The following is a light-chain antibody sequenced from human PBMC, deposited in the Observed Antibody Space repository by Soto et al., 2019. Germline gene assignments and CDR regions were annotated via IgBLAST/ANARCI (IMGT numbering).Light chain of an antibody. J-gene: IGLJ2*01. CDR3: SLYAGSNIVV. CDR1: SSDVGGYNF. CDR2: EVS. V-gene: IGLV2-8*01. Sequence: QSALTQPPSASGSPGQSVTISCTGTSSDVGGYNFVSWYQQHPGKAPKLMIYEVSERPSGVPDRFSGSKSGNTASLTVSGLQAEDEADYYRSLYAGSNIVVFGGGTKVTVL.